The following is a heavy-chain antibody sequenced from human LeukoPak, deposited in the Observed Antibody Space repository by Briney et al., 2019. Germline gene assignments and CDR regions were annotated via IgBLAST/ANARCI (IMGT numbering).Heavy chain of an antibody. CDR1: GYTFTSYG. D-gene: IGHD3-22*01. CDR2: ISAYNGNT. J-gene: IGHJ4*02. CDR3: ARDGGYYYDSSGYSILDY. V-gene: IGHV1-18*01. Sequence: ASVKVSCKASGYTFTSYGISWVRQAPGQGLEWMGWISAYNGNTNYAQKLQGRVTMTTDTSTSTAYMELRSLRSDDTAVYYCARDGGYYYDSSGYSILDYWGQGTLVTVSS.